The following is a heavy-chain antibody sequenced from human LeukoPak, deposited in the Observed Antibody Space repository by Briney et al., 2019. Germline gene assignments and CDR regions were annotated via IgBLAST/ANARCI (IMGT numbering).Heavy chain of an antibody. CDR1: GFTFSSYA. CDR2: ISYDGSNK. J-gene: IGHJ3*02. D-gene: IGHD4-17*01. CDR3: AGERSGLTTVTARDAFDI. Sequence: GGSLRLSCAASGFTFSSYAMHWVRQAPGKGLEWVAVISYDGSNKYYADSVKGRFTISRDNSKNTLYLQMNSLRAEDTAVYYCAGERSGLTTVTARDAFDIWGQGTMVTVSS. V-gene: IGHV3-30-3*01.